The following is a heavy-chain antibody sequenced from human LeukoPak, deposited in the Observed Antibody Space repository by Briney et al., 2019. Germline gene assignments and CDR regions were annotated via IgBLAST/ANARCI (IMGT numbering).Heavy chain of an antibody. D-gene: IGHD3-9*01. CDR2: IIPTFGTA. Sequence: SSVTVSCKASGGTFSSYAISWVRQAPGQGLEWMGGIIPTFGTANYAQKFQGRVTITTDESTSTAYMELSSLRSEDTAVYYCARGPRYDILTGYYRKTLYSWFGPWGQGTLVTVSS. J-gene: IGHJ5*02. CDR1: GGTFSSYA. V-gene: IGHV1-69*05. CDR3: ARGPRYDILTGYYRKTLYSWFGP.